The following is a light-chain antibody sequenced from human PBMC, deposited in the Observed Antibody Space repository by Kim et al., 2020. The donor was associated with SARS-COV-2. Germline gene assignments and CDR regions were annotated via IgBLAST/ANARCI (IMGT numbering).Light chain of an antibody. CDR1: QDINNY. Sequence: DIQMTQSPSSLSASVGDRVTITCRASQDINNYLSWYQQKPGKVPKLLIYAASTLQSGVPSRFSGSGSGTDFTLTISSLQPEDVATYYCQKYNSSPRTFGQGTKRDI. CDR2: AAS. V-gene: IGKV1-27*01. J-gene: IGKJ2*01. CDR3: QKYNSSPRT.